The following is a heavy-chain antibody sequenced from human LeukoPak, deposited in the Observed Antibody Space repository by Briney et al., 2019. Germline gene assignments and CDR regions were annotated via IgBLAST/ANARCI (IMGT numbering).Heavy chain of an antibody. Sequence: SETLSLTCNISGASINSDYYWNWFRQPPGKGLEWIAYFYYSGTTYYNPSLKSRLSISVDTSKNQFSLKLTSVTAADTAVYYCARDDRYSGSYEDWGQGTLVTVSS. V-gene: IGHV4-30-4*08. D-gene: IGHD1-26*01. CDR2: FYYSGTT. CDR1: GASINSDYY. J-gene: IGHJ4*02. CDR3: ARDDRYSGSYED.